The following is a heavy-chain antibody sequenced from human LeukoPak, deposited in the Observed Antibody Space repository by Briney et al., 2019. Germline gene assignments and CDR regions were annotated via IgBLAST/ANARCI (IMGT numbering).Heavy chain of an antibody. Sequence: GGSLRLSCAASGFTFGRHWMSWVRQAPGKGLEWVSVIYSGGSTYYADSVKGRFTISRDNSKNTLYLQMNSLRAEDTAVYYRARDTPWGGIDYWGQGTLVTVSS. CDR1: GFTFGRHW. V-gene: IGHV3-53*01. CDR3: ARDTPWGGIDY. D-gene: IGHD3-10*01. CDR2: IYSGGST. J-gene: IGHJ4*02.